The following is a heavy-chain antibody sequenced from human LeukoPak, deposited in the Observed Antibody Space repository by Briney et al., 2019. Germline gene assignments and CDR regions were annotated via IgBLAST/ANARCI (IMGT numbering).Heavy chain of an antibody. CDR1: GFTFSTYF. J-gene: IGHJ3*02. Sequence: PGGSLRLSCAASGFTFSTYFMHWVRQAPGKGLEWVADIASDGSHTFYVESVKGRFTISRDNSKNTLYLQMNSLRAEDTAVYFCARERQDPILRSGAFDIWGQGTMVTVSS. V-gene: IGHV3-30-3*01. CDR3: ARERQDPILRSGAFDI. D-gene: IGHD2-21*01. CDR2: IASDGSHT.